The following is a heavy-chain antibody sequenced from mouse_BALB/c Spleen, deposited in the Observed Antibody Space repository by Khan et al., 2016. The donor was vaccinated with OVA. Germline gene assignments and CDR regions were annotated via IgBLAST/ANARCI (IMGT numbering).Heavy chain of an antibody. CDR1: EYTFTNYG. CDR2: INTYTGEP. J-gene: IGHJ3*01. CDR3: TRSQGNDLFAY. V-gene: IGHV9-3-1*01. D-gene: IGHD2-2*01. Sequence: QIQLVQSGPELKKPGETVKISCKASEYTFTNYGMNWVKQAPGKGLKWMGWINTYTGEPPYGDDFKGRFAFSLETSASTASLQIINLKNEDTATYFCTRSQGNDLFAYWGQGTLVTVSA.